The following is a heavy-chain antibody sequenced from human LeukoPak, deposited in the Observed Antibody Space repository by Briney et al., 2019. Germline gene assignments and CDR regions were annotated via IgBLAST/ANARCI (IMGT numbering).Heavy chain of an antibody. Sequence: ASVKVSCKASGYTFTGYYMHWVRQAPGQGLEWMGWINPNSGGTNYAQKSQGRVTMTRDTSISTAYMELSRLRSDDTAVYYCARNFWSGYYGYYYYGMDVWGQGTTVTVSS. D-gene: IGHD3-3*01. CDR2: INPNSGGT. J-gene: IGHJ6*02. CDR3: ARNFWSGYYGYYYYGMDV. V-gene: IGHV1-2*02. CDR1: GYTFTGYY.